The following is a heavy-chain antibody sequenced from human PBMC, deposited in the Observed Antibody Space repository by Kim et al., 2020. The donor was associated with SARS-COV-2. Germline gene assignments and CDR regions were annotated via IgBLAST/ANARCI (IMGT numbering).Heavy chain of an antibody. D-gene: IGHD3-22*01. Sequence: GGSLRLSCAASGFTFSSYAMHWVRQAPGKGLEWVAVISYDGSNKYYADSVKGRFTISRDNSKNTLYLQMNSLRAEDTAVYYCAREGEVTMIVVHAFDIWGQGTMVTVSS. CDR3: AREGEVTMIVVHAFDI. CDR2: ISYDGSNK. V-gene: IGHV3-30-3*01. J-gene: IGHJ3*02. CDR1: GFTFSSYA.